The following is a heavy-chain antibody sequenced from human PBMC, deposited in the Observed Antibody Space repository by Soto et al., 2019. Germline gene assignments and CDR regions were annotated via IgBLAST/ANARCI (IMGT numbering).Heavy chain of an antibody. CDR3: ARVGIAARPDAFDI. CDR1: GGSFSGYY. J-gene: IGHJ3*02. CDR2: INHSGST. V-gene: IGHV4-34*01. D-gene: IGHD6-6*01. Sequence: SETLSLTCAVYGGSFSGYYWSWIRQPPGKGLEWIGEINHSGSTNYNPSLTSRVTISVDTSKNQFSLKLSSVTAADTAVYYCARVGIAARPDAFDIWGQGTMVTVSS.